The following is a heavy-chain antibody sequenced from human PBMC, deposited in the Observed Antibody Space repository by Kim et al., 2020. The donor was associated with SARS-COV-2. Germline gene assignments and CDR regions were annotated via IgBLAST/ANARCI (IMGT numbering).Heavy chain of an antibody. D-gene: IGHD6-13*01. CDR2: IKQDGSEK. CDR3: ARAGVAAADSYYYYGMDV. Sequence: GGSLRLSCAASGFTFSSYWMSWVRQAPGKGLEWVANIKQDGSEKYYVDSVKGRFTISRDNAKNSLYLQMNILRAEDTAVYYCARAGVAAADSYYYYGMDVWGQGTTVTVSS. J-gene: IGHJ6*02. CDR1: GFTFSSYW. V-gene: IGHV3-7*03.